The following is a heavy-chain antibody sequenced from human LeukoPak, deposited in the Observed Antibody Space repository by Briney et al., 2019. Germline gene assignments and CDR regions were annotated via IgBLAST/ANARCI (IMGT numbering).Heavy chain of an antibody. CDR1: GGSISSGGYS. V-gene: IGHV4-30-2*01. D-gene: IGHD2-8*01. J-gene: IGHJ4*02. CDR2: INHSGST. CDR3: ARRVASGGSMLYCFDY. Sequence: SQTLSLTCAVSGGSISSGGYSWSWIRQPPGKGLEWIGEINHSGSTNYNPSLKSRVTISVDTSKNQFSLKLSSVTAADTAVYYCARRVASGGSMLYCFDYWGQGTLVTVSS.